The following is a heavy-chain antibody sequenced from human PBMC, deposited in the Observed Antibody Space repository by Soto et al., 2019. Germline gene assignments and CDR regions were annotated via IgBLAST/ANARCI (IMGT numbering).Heavy chain of an antibody. CDR1: GFTFSSYA. J-gene: IGHJ4*02. CDR3: AKGPSPYSGYDYTDY. D-gene: IGHD5-12*01. Sequence: PGGSLRLSCAASGFTFSSYAMSWVRQAPGKGLEWVSAISGSGGSTYYADSVKGRFTISRDNSKNTLYLQMNSLRAEDTAVYYCAKGPSPYSGYDYTDYWGQGTLVTVSS. CDR2: ISGSGGST. V-gene: IGHV3-23*01.